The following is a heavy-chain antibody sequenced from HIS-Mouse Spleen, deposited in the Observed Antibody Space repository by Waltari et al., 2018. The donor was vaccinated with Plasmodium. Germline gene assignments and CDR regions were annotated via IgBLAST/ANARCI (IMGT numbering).Heavy chain of an antibody. D-gene: IGHD6-13*01. CDR2: IKQDGSEK. V-gene: IGHV3-7*01. CDR3: ASSWYWYFDL. CDR1: GVAFCSYW. Sequence: EVRLVESGGGLVQPGGSLSLSCAAPGVAFCSYWMRWVRQAPGKGLEWVANIKQDGSEKYYVDSVKGRFTISRDNAKNSLYLQMNSLRAEDTAVYYCASSWYWYFDLWGRGTLVTVSS. J-gene: IGHJ2*01.